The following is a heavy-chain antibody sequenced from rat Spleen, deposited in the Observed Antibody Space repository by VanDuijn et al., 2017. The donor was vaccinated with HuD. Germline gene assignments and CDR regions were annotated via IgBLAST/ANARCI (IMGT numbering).Heavy chain of an antibody. Sequence: QVQLKESGPGLVQPSQTLSLTCTVSGFSLTSYTVSWVRQPPGKGLEWIAAISSGGSTYYNSALKSRLSISRDTSKSQVFLKVNSLKTEDTGIYYCTRNWNYYDGHYFDYWGQGVMVTVSS. CDR3: TRNWNYYDGHYFDY. J-gene: IGHJ2*01. V-gene: IGHV2-6*01. CDR2: ISSGGST. D-gene: IGHD1-12*02. CDR1: GFSLTSYT.